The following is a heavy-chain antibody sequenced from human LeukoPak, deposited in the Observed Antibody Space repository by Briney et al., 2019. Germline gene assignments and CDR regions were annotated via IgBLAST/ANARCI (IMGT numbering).Heavy chain of an antibody. CDR3: ARVYSSGWYPGY. J-gene: IGHJ4*02. V-gene: IGHV3-21*04. D-gene: IGHD6-19*01. Sequence: GGSLRLSCAASGFTFSSYAMNWVRQAPGKGLEWVSVVGGDDTNYYIDSVKGRFTISRDNAKNSLYLQMNSLRAEDTAVYYCARVYSSGWYPGYWGQGTLVTVSS. CDR1: GFTFSSYA. CDR2: VGGDDTN.